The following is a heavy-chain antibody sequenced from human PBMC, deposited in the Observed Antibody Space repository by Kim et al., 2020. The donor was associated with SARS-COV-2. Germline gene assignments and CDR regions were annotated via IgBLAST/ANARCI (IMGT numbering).Heavy chain of an antibody. Sequence: NTYYVDSVKGRFTISRDNSKSTLYLQMNNLRAEDTAVYYCAKGYRNGYDYWGQGTLVTVSS. CDR2: NT. CDR3: AKGYRNGYDY. J-gene: IGHJ4*02. D-gene: IGHD3-22*01. V-gene: IGHV3-23*01.